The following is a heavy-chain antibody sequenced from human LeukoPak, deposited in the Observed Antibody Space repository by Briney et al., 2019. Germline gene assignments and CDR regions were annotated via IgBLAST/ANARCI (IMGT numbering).Heavy chain of an antibody. CDR2: LVYDARS. D-gene: IGHD6-19*01. V-gene: IGHV3-33*01. CDR3: ARDLSAAFDF. CDR1: GFPFSSYG. Sequence: PGGSLRLSCAASGFPFSSYGMHWVRQAPGKGLEWVARLVYDARSDYANSVKGRFSISGDDSKNTLFLDMSNLRVEDTALYYCARDLSAAFDFWGQGVLVTVSS. J-gene: IGHJ4*02.